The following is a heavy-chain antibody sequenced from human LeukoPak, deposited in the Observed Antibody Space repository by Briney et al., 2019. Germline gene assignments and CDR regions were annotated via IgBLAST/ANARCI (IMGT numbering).Heavy chain of an antibody. CDR1: GYSISSGYY. D-gene: IGHD2-8*01. V-gene: IGHV4-38-2*02. CDR3: ARVTYCTNGVCYRYYFDY. J-gene: IGHJ4*01. Sequence: SKTLSLTCTVSGYSISSGYYWGWIRQPPGKGLGWIGSIYHSGSTYYNPSLKSRVTISVDTSKNQFSLKLSSVTAADTAVYYCARVTYCTNGVCYRYYFDYWGHGTLVTVSS. CDR2: IYHSGST.